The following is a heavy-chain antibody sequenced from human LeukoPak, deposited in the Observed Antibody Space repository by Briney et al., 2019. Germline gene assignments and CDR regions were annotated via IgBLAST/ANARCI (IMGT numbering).Heavy chain of an antibody. V-gene: IGHV4-30-4*01. Sequence: SETLSLTCTVSGGSISSGDYYWSWIRQPPGKGLEWIGYIYYSGSTYYNPSLKSRVTISVDTSKNQFSLKLSSVTAADTAVYYCASCIAVAEGIFWSDPWGQGTLVTVSS. CDR2: IYYSGST. CDR1: GGSISSGDYY. J-gene: IGHJ5*02. CDR3: ASCIAVAEGIFWSDP. D-gene: IGHD6-19*01.